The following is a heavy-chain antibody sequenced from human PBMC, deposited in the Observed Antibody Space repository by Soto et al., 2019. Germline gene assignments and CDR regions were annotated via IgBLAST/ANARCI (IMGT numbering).Heavy chain of an antibody. CDR2: ISSSSSTI. D-gene: IGHD2-2*01. V-gene: IGHV3-48*02. CDR1: GFTFSSYS. Sequence: PGGSLRLSCAASGFTFSSYSMNWVRQAPGKGLEWVSYISSSSSTIYYADSVKGRFTISRDNAKNSLYLQMNSLRDEDTAVYYCARVHGAGPAANYGMDVWGQGTTVTVSS. J-gene: IGHJ6*02. CDR3: ARVHGAGPAANYGMDV.